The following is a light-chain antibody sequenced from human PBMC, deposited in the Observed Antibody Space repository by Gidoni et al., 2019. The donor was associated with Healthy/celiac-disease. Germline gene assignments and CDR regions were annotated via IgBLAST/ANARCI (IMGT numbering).Light chain of an antibody. V-gene: IGKV4-1*01. CDR2: WAS. J-gene: IGKJ2*01. Sequence: DIVMTQSPESLAGSLGERATINGKSSQRILYSSNNKNYLAWYQQTPGQPPKLLIYWASTRDSGVPDRFRVRGSGTAFTLTLSRLPAEAVAVSSCQPYYRTPSLYTFXPXTTLEIK. CDR3: QPYYRTPSLYT. CDR1: QRILYSSNNKNY.